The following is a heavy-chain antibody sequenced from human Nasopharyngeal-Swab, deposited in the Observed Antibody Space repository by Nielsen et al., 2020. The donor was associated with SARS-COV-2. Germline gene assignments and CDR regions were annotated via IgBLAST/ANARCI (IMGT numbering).Heavy chain of an antibody. V-gene: IGHV3-15*01. CDR3: TTDRWSFDY. D-gene: IGHD3-16*02. Sequence: GESLKISCAASGFTFSNAWMSWVRQAPGKGLEWVGRIKSKTDGGTTDYAAPVKGRFTISRGDSKNTLYLQMNSLKTEDTAVYYCTTDRWSFDYWGQGTLVTVSS. CDR1: GFTFSNAW. CDR2: IKSKTDGGTT. J-gene: IGHJ4*02.